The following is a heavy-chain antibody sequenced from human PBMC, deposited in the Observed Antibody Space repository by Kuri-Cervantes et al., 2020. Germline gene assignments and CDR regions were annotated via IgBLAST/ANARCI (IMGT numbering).Heavy chain of an antibody. Sequence: SETLSLTCTVSGGSISSYSWSWIRQPPGKGLEWIGYIYHSGSTYYNPSLKSRVTISVDRSKNQFSLKLSSVTAADTAVYYCARGYYDILTGTYGMDVWGQGTTVTVSS. CDR1: GGSISSYS. CDR3: ARGYYDILTGTYGMDV. CDR2: IYHSGST. D-gene: IGHD3-9*01. V-gene: IGHV4-30-2*01. J-gene: IGHJ6*02.